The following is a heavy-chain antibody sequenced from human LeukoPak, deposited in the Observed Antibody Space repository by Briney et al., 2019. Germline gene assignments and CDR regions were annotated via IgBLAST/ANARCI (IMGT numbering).Heavy chain of an antibody. CDR1: GYTFTSYA. CDR2: INTGNGNT. D-gene: IGHD2-8*01. J-gene: IGHJ4*02. Sequence: ASVKVSCKASGYTFTSYAIHWVRQAPGQRLEWMGWINTGNGNTKYSQKFQGRVTMTRDTSISTAYMELSRLRSDDTAVYYCARGDSPHIVLMVYANTGFDYWGQGTLVTVSS. CDR3: ARGDSPHIVLMVYANTGFDY. V-gene: IGHV1-3*04.